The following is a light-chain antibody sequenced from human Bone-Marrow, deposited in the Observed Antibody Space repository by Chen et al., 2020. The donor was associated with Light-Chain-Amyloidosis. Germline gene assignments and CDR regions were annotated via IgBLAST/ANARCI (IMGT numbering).Light chain of an antibody. CDR3: QVWDSSLNHV. CDR2: DDR. CDR1: NIGSAA. J-gene: IGLJ1*01. V-gene: IGLV3-21*02. Sequence: SYVLTQPSSVSVAPGQTARITCEGDNIGSAAVHWYQHKPGQAPVLVVYDDRDRPSGIPERFSGSNSGNTATLTISRVEAGDEADYFCQVWDSSLNHVFGTGTKVSVL.